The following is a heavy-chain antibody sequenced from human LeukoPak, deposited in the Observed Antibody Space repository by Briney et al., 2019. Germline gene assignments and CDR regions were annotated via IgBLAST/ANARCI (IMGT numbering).Heavy chain of an antibody. CDR2: IIPIFGTA. J-gene: IGHJ4*02. V-gene: IGHV1-69*06. CDR1: GGTFSSYA. D-gene: IGHD5-12*01. Sequence: SVKVSCKASGGTFSSYAISWVRQAPGQGLGWMGGIIPIFGTANYAQKFQGRVTITADKSTSTAYMELSSLRSEDTAVYYCARTTTASGYADYWGQGTLVTVSS. CDR3: ARTTTASGYADY.